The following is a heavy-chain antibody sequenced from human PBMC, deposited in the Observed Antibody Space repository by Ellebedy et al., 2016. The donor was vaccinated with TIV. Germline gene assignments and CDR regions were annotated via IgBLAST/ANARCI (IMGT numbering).Heavy chain of an antibody. V-gene: IGHV1-46*01. CDR1: GYTFTSYY. J-gene: IGHJ4*02. D-gene: IGHD3-22*01. CDR2: IIPTTGNS. CDR3: ARGDNYYYDSSGYYYTY. Sequence: ASVKVSCKASGYTFTSYYFYWVRQAPGQGLEWMGIIIPTTGNSNYAQKFQGRVTMTRDTSTSTVYMELSSLRSEDTAVYYCARGDNYYYDSSGYYYTYWGQGTLVTVSS.